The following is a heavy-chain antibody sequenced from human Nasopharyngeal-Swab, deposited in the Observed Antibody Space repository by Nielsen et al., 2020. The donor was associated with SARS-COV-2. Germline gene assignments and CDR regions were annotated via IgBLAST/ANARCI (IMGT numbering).Heavy chain of an antibody. D-gene: IGHD1-7*01. Sequence: GGSLRLSCAASGFTFSSYWMSWVRQAPGKGLEWVANIKQDGSETYYVDSVKGRFTISRDNAKNSLYLQMNSLRAEDTAVYYCARDGTGTLDYYYYYGMDVWGQGTTVTVSS. CDR1: GFTFSSYW. J-gene: IGHJ6*02. CDR3: ARDGTGTLDYYYYYGMDV. CDR2: IKQDGSET. V-gene: IGHV3-7*01.